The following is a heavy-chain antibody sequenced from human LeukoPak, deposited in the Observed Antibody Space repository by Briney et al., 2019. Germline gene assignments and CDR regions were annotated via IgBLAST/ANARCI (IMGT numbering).Heavy chain of an antibody. Sequence: GGSLRLSCAASGFTVSSNYMSWVRQAPGKGPEWVSVIYSGGSTYYADSAKGRFTISRHNCKNTLCLQMNSLRAEDTAVYYCARDSYYDSIGGYYYYGMDVWGQGTTVTVSS. CDR1: GFTVSSNY. V-gene: IGHV3-53*04. CDR3: ARDSYYDSIGGYYYYGMDV. CDR2: IYSGGST. D-gene: IGHD3-22*01. J-gene: IGHJ6*02.